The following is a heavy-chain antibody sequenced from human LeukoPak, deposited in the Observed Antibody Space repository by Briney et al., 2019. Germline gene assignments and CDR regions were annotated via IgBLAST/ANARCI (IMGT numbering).Heavy chain of an antibody. Sequence: GASVKVSCKASGGTFRTYSVTWVRQAPGQGLEWMGGIIPIFSTPNYAQKFQGRVKVTTDDATGTAYMELSSPMSEDTAIYYCARVDRYHFYLDVWGKGTPVTVSS. CDR1: GGTFRTYS. CDR3: ARVDRYHFYLDV. J-gene: IGHJ6*03. CDR2: IIPIFSTP. V-gene: IGHV1-69*05.